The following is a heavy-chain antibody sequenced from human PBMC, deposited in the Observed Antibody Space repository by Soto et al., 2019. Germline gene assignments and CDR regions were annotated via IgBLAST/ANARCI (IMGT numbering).Heavy chain of an antibody. CDR3: ARRNGGWYYFDY. CDR2: IYYSGST. Sequence: PSETLSLTCTVSGGSISSGGYYWSWIRQHPGKGLEWIGSIYYSGSTYDNPSLKSRVTISVDTSKNQFSLILSSVTAADTAMYYCARRNGGWYYFDYWGQGTLVTVSS. D-gene: IGHD6-19*01. J-gene: IGHJ4*02. V-gene: IGHV4-39*01. CDR1: GGSISSGGYY.